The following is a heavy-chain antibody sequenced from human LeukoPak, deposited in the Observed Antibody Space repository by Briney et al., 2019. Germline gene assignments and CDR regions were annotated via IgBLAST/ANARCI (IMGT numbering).Heavy chain of an antibody. Sequence: ASVKVSCKASGGTFSSYAISWVRQAPGQGLEWMGGIIPIFGTANYAQKFQGRVTITTDESTSTAYMELSSLRSEDTAVYYYASNYYDSSGYYSWGQGTLVTVSS. J-gene: IGHJ4*02. CDR1: GGTFSSYA. CDR3: ASNYYDSSGYYS. V-gene: IGHV1-69*05. CDR2: IIPIFGTA. D-gene: IGHD3-22*01.